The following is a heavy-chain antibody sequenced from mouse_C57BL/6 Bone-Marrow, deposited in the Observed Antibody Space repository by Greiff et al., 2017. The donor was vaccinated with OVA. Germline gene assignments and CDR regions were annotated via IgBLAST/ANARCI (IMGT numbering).Heavy chain of an antibody. J-gene: IGHJ2*01. Sequence: VQRVESGPGLVQPSQSLSITCTVSGFSLTSYGVHWVRQSPGKGLEWLGVIWRGGSTDYNAAFISRLSISKDNSKSHVFFKMNSLQADDTAIYYCARKEGGYFDYWGQGTTLTVSS. V-gene: IGHV2-2*01. CDR3: ARKEGGYFDY. CDR2: IWRGGST. CDR1: GFSLTSYG.